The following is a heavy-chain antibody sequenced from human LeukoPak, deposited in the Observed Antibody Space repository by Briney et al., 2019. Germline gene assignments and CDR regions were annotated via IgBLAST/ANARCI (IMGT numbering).Heavy chain of an antibody. V-gene: IGHV3-7*01. D-gene: IGHD2-21*02. CDR2: IKEDGSER. Sequence: TGGSLRLSCAASGFTFSSYWMSWVRQAPEKGLEWVANIKEDGSERFYVDSVRGRFTISRDNAKNSLYLQMNSLRAEDTAVYYCARDLVVVTAIRGAFDIWGQGTMVTVSS. CDR1: GFTFSSYW. J-gene: IGHJ3*02. CDR3: ARDLVVVTAIRGAFDI.